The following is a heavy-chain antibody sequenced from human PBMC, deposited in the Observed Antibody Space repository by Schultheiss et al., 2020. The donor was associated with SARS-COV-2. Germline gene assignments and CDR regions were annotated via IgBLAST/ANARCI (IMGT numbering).Heavy chain of an antibody. V-gene: IGHV1-2*02. Sequence: ASVKVSCKASGYTFTGYYMHWVRQAPGQGLEWMGWINPNSGGTNYAQKFQGRVTMTRDTSISTAYMELSRLRSDDTAVYYCARTAIQERITIFGVVTYSGAFDIWGQGTMVTV. CDR2: INPNSGGT. D-gene: IGHD3-3*01. CDR1: GYTFTGYY. CDR3: ARTAIQERITIFGVVTYSGAFDI. J-gene: IGHJ3*02.